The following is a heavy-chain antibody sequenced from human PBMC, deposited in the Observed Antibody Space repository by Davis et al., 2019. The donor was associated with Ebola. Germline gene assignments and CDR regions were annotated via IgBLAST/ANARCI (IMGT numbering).Heavy chain of an antibody. CDR1: GGSISNYY. J-gene: IGHJ4*02. CDR2: IYYSGST. Sequence: GSLGLSCTVSGGSISNYYWSWIRQPPGKGLEWIGYIYYSGSTNYNPSLKSRVTISVDTSKNQFSLKLSAVTAADTAVYYCARDRGVTPFDYWGQGTLVTVSS. V-gene: IGHV4-59*01. CDR3: ARDRGVTPFDY. D-gene: IGHD2-21*02.